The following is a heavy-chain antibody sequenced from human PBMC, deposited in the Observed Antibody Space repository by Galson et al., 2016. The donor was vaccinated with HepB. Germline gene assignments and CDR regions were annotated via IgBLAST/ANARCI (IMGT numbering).Heavy chain of an antibody. D-gene: IGHD6-19*01. V-gene: IGHV3-23*01. CDR2: IGVSVYDT. CDR3: AMKQGAVARRGDSFDY. CDR1: GFTFSAFA. Sequence: SLRLSCAASGFTFSAFALNWVRQVPGKGLEWVARIGVSVYDTRYRDSVRGRFTISRDNSKNTLYLQINSLRTEDTALYYCAMKQGAVARRGDSFDYWGQGTMVTVSS. J-gene: IGHJ4*02.